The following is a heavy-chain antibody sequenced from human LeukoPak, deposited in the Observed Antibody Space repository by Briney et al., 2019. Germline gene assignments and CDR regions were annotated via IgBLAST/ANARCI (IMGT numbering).Heavy chain of an antibody. J-gene: IGHJ3*02. V-gene: IGHV1-69*05. CDR3: AGERGLRFLEWSYDAFDI. CDR2: VIPIFGTA. CDR1: GGTFSSYA. Sequence: SVNVSCKASGGTFSSYAISWVRQAPGQGREWMGGVIPIFGTAHYAQKFQGRVTITTDESTSTAYMELSSLRSEDTAVYYCAGERGLRFLEWSYDAFDIWGQGTMVTVSS. D-gene: IGHD3-3*01.